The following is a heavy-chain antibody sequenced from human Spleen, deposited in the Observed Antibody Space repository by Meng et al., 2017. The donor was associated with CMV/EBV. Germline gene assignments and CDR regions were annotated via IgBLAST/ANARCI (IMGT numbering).Heavy chain of an antibody. Sequence: GESLKISCAASGFTFDDYGMTWVRQAPGKGLVWVSRINSDGSSTSYADSVKGRFTISRDNAKNTLYLQMNSLRAEDTAVYYCARVSWGAFDIWGQGTMVTVS. D-gene: IGHD7-27*01. CDR2: INSDGSST. J-gene: IGHJ3*02. V-gene: IGHV3-74*01. CDR1: GFTFDDYG. CDR3: ARVSWGAFDI.